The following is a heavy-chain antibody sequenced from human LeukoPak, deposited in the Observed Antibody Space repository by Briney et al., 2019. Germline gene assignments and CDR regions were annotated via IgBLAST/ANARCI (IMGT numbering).Heavy chain of an antibody. V-gene: IGHV1-18*01. CDR2: ISADNGKT. Sequence: GASVKVSCKASGYTFTSYGISWVRQAPGQGLEWMGWISADNGKTNYAQKLQGRVTMTTDTSTTTAYMELRSLRSGDTAVYYCARRGYPVYYYYMDVWGKGTTVTISS. CDR3: ARRGYPVYYYYMDV. J-gene: IGHJ6*03. CDR1: GYTFTSYG. D-gene: IGHD5-12*01.